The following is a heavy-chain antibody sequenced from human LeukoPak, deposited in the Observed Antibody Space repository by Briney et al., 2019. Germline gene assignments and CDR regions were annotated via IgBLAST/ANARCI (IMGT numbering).Heavy chain of an antibody. D-gene: IGHD3-22*01. CDR2: INPYNGNT. J-gene: IGHJ4*02. CDR3: ARGPRYDYDSSVYYFEF. CDR1: GYTFSSYG. Sequence: EASVKVSCKASGYTFSSYGISWVRQAPGQGLEWVGRINPYNGNTKYVQKFYDRVSMTTDTSTSTAYMELRRLRSGDTAMYYCARGPRYDYDSSVYYFEFWGQGTLVTVSS. V-gene: IGHV1-18*01.